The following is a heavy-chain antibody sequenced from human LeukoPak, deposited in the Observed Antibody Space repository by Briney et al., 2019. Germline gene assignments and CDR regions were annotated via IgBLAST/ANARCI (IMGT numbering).Heavy chain of an antibody. Sequence: KTGGSLRLSCAASGFTFSSYSLNWVRQPPGKGLEWIGEINHSGSTNYNPSLKSRVTISVDTSKNQFSLKLSSVTAADTAVYYCARGLYYFDYWGQGTLVTVSS. CDR1: GFTFSSYS. CDR2: INHSGST. V-gene: IGHV4-34*01. D-gene: IGHD2-2*01. CDR3: ARGLYYFDY. J-gene: IGHJ4*02.